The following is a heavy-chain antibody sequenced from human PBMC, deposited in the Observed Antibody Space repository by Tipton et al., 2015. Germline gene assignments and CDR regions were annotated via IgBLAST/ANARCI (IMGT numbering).Heavy chain of an antibody. J-gene: IGHJ4*02. CDR3: AREQAKSCVTTKCYHFDY. CDR1: VDSVSSNSAA. D-gene: IGHD3-22*01. Sequence: GLVKPSQILSLTCAISVDSVSSNSAAWNLLRQSPSRGLECLGRTYYRSKWYTGYAASVKRRMTINPDTSSNQFSLQVNSVTAEDTAVYYCAREQAKSCVTTKCYHFDYWGQGALVTVSS. CDR2: TYYRSKWYT. V-gene: IGHV6-1*01.